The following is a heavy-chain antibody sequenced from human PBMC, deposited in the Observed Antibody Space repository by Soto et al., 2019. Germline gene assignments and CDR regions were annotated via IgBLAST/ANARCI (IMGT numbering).Heavy chain of an antibody. J-gene: IGHJ4*02. Sequence: HPGGSLRLSCASSGFTFSNYGIRWVRQAPGKGLEWVSAISGYGGSTFYPDSVKGRFTISRDNSKNTLYLEMIRLRAEDTAVYYCAKDTSPAGYQPPFTDWGQGTLVTVSS. CDR3: AKDTSPAGYQPPFTD. D-gene: IGHD2-2*01. CDR1: GFTFSNYG. CDR2: ISGYGGST. V-gene: IGHV3-23*01.